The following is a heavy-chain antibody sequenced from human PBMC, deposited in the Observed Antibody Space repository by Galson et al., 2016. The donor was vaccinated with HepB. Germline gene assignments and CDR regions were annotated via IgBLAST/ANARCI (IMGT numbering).Heavy chain of an antibody. J-gene: IGHJ4*02. CDR2: INTNTGNP. CDR1: GYTFTDYA. V-gene: IGHV7-4-1*02. Sequence: SVKVSCKASGYTFTDYAMNWVRQAPGQGLEWVGWINTNTGNPSYAQGFVGRFALSLDPSVSTAYLQISDLKAEDTAVYYCVKDGADSGGYYPDYWGQGTLVTVSS. CDR3: VKDGADSGGYYPDY. D-gene: IGHD3-22*01.